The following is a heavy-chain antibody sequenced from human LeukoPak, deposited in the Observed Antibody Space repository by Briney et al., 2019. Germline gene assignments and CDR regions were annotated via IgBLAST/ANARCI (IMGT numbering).Heavy chain of an antibody. D-gene: IGHD3-9*01. CDR2: IIPIFGTA. J-gene: IGHJ6*03. CDR3: ASRLRYFDWSELHYYYYYYMDA. CDR1: GYTFTSYG. V-gene: IGHV1-69*13. Sequence: SVKVSCKASGYTFTSYGISWVRQAPGQGLEWMGGIIPIFGTANYAQKFQGRVTITADESTSTAYMELSSLRSEDTAVYYCASRLRYFDWSELHYYYYYYMDAWGKGTTVTVSS.